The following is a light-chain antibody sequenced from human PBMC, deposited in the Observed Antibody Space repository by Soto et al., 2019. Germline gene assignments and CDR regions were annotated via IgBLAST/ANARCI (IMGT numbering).Light chain of an antibody. J-gene: IGLJ2*01. CDR3: SSRIGGTSVV. CDR1: SSDLGDFNY. Sequence: QSALTQPPSASGSPGQSVTISCTGTSSDLGDFNYVSWYQQHPGQVPKLMIYEVTKRPSGVPDRLSGSKSGNTASLTVSGLQAEDEADYYCSSRIGGTSVVFGGGTKVTVL. CDR2: EVT. V-gene: IGLV2-8*01.